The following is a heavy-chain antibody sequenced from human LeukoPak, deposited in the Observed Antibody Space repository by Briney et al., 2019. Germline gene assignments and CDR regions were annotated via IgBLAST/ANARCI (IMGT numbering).Heavy chain of an antibody. J-gene: IGHJ4*02. CDR1: GLTFSGQW. CDR3: ATRRGYSY. Sequence: GGSLRLSCVASGLTFSGQWLNWVRQAPGQGLEWVANIKHDGREKYYVDSVKGRFTISRDDGQNSLYLQMNSLRAEDTAVYYCATRRGYSYWGQGILVTVSS. V-gene: IGHV3-7*01. D-gene: IGHD5-12*01. CDR2: IKHDGREK.